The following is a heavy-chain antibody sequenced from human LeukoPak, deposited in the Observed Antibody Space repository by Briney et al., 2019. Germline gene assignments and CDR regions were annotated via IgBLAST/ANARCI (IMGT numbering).Heavy chain of an antibody. D-gene: IGHD1-26*01. CDR2: IYSGGST. V-gene: IGHV3-66*01. CDR1: GFTVSSNY. Sequence: GGSLRLSCAASGFTVSSNYISWVRQAPGEGLEWVSVIYSGGSTYYADSVKGRFTISRDSSKNTLSLQMNSLRAEDTAVYYCAGGGSRRTLFDYWGQGTLVTVSS. CDR3: AGGGSRRTLFDY. J-gene: IGHJ4*02.